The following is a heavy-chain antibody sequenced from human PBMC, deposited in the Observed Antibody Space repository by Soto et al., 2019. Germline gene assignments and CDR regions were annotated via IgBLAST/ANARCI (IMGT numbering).Heavy chain of an antibody. J-gene: IGHJ3*02. CDR3: ARYCSGGSCPYDAFDI. D-gene: IGHD2-15*01. CDR1: GGSFSGYY. CDR2: INHSGST. V-gene: IGHV4-34*01. Sequence: SETLSLTCAVYGGSFSGYYWSWIRQPPGKGLEWIGEINHSGSTNYNPSLKSRVTISVDTSKNQFSLKLSSVTAADTAVYYCARYCSGGSCPYDAFDIWGQGTMVTV.